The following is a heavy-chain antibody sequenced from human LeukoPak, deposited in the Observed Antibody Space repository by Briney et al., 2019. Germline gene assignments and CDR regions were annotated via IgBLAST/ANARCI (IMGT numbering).Heavy chain of an antibody. V-gene: IGHV4-39*02. Sequence: SETLSLTCTVSGGSISSSGYYWGWIRQPPGKGLEWVGSVYYTGSTFYNPSLKSRVTTSVDTSKNHFSLNLSSVTAADTAVYYCARHRGRYYDSGSYYYFDYWGQGPLVTVSS. CDR1: GGSISSSGYY. D-gene: IGHD3-10*01. CDR2: VYYTGST. CDR3: ARHRGRYYDSGSYYYFDY. J-gene: IGHJ4*02.